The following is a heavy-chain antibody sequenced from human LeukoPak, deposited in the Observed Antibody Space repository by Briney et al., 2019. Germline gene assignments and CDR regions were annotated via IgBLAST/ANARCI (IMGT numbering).Heavy chain of an antibody. J-gene: IGHJ4*02. CDR3: AKGQKHDFWSGHSHIYFDY. D-gene: IGHD3-3*01. CDR1: GFTFNLHS. V-gene: IGHV3-23*01. CDR2: ISDNGDTT. Sequence: PGGSLRLSCVVSGFTFNLHSIAWVRQAPGKGLEWVSSISDNGDTTYYADSVKGRFTISRDNSKNTLYLQMNTLSVEDTAIYFCAKGQKHDFWSGHSHIYFDYWGQGALVTVSS.